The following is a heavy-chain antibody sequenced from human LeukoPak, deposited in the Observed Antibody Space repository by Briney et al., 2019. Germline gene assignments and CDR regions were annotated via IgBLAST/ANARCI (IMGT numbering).Heavy chain of an antibody. J-gene: IGHJ5*02. CDR2: IYYSGST. CDR1: GGSISSHY. D-gene: IGHD3-9*01. CDR3: ARHDVLRYFVGFDP. V-gene: IGHV4-59*11. Sequence: SETLSLTCTVSGGSISSHYWSWIRQPPGKGLEWIGYIYYSGSTNYNPSLKSRVTISVDTSKNQFSLKLSSVTAADTAVYYCARHDVLRYFVGFDPWGQGTLVTVSS.